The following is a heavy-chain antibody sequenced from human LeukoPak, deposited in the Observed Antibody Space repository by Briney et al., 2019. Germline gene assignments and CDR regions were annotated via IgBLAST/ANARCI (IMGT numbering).Heavy chain of an antibody. V-gene: IGHV3-30*02. CDR3: AKGSYYYDSSGYYA. Sequence: GGSLRLSCAASGFTFSSYGMHWVRQAPGKGLEWVAVIWYDGSNKYYADSVKGRFTISRDNSKNTLYLQMNSLRAEDTAVYYCAKGSYYYDSSGYYAWGQGTLVTVSS. J-gene: IGHJ5*02. D-gene: IGHD3-22*01. CDR2: IWYDGSNK. CDR1: GFTFSSYG.